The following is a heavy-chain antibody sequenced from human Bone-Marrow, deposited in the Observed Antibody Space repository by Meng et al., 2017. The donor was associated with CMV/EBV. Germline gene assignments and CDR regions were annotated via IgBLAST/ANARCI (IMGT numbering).Heavy chain of an antibody. CDR2: IKHSGDT. J-gene: IGHJ4*02. CDR1: GGSFSGYY. Sequence: SLTCAVYGGSFSGYYWSWIRQHPGKGLEWIGEIKHSGDTNYNPSLKSRVTISLGMSKNQFSLNLKSVTAADTAVYFCARDEEGILGHWGQGTLVTVSS. V-gene: IGHV4-34*01. D-gene: IGHD3-16*01. CDR3: ARDEEGILGH.